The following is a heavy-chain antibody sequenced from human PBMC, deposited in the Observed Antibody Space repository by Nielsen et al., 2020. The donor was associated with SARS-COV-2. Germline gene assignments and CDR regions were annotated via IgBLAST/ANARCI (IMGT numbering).Heavy chain of an antibody. J-gene: IGHJ4*02. Sequence: GESLKISCAASGFTFSSYGMHWVRQAPGKGLEWVAVISYDGSNKYYADSVKGRFTISRDTSKNTLYLQMNSLRAEDTAVYYCARVGGGYVLDYWGQGTLVTVSS. CDR3: ARVGGGYVLDY. CDR2: ISYDGSNK. D-gene: IGHD5-12*01. CDR1: GFTFSSYG. V-gene: IGHV3-30*03.